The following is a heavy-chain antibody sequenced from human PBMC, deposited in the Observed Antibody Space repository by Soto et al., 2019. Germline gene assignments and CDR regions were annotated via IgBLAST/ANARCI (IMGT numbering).Heavy chain of an antibody. CDR1: GDALINTY. V-gene: IGHV1-8*01. CDR2: MNPNSGNG. CDR3: ARDTAAYCGGDCFSDY. D-gene: IGHD2-21*02. J-gene: IGHJ4*02. Sequence: KVYWKGAGDALINTYMSRVRQGTAQGLEWMGWMNPNSGNGGYAQKFQGRVTITADESTSTAYMELSSLRSEDTAVYYCARDTAAYCGGDCFSDYWGQGNPVPGS.